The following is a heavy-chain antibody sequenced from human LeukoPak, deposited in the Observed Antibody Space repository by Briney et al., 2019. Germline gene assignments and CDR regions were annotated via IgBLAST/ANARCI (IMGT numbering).Heavy chain of an antibody. CDR1: GYTFTSYG. J-gene: IGHJ6*03. CDR3: AREGLAARTADYYYYYYMDV. D-gene: IGHD6-6*01. CDR2: ISAYNGNT. V-gene: IGHV1-18*01. Sequence: ASVKVSCKASGYTFTSYGISWVRQAPGQGLEWMGWISAYNGNTNYAQKLQGRVTMTTDTSTSTAYMELRSLRSDDTAVYYCAREGLAARTADYYYYYYMDVWGKGTTVTVS.